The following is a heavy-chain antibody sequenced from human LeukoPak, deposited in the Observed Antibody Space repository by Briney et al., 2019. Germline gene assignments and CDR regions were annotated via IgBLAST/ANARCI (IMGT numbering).Heavy chain of an antibody. CDR3: ARHPWDSSGYYLDY. Sequence: PSETLSLTCTVSGGSISSSSDYWGWIRQPPGKGLEWIGSIYYSGSTYYNPSLKSRVTISVDTSKNQFSLKLSSATAADTAVYYCARHPWDSSGYYLDYWGQGTLVTVSS. D-gene: IGHD3-22*01. CDR1: GGSISSSSDY. V-gene: IGHV4-39*01. CDR2: IYYSGST. J-gene: IGHJ4*02.